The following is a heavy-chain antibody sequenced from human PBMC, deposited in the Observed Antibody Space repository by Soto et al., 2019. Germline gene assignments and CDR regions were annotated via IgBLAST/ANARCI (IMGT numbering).Heavy chain of an antibody. CDR3: ARGGMSVRFLGWFLSMDV. D-gene: IGHD3-3*01. V-gene: IGHV1-2*02. CDR2: INPNSGGT. Sequence: GASVKVSCKASGYTFTGYYMHWVRQAPGQGLEWMGWINPNSGGTNYAQKFQGRVTMTRDTSISTAYMELRRLRSDDTAVYYCARGGMSVRFLGWFLSMDVWGRGTTVTVSS. J-gene: IGHJ6*02. CDR1: GYTFTGYY.